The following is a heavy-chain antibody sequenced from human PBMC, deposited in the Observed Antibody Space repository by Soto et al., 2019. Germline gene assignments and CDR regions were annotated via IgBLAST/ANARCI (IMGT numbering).Heavy chain of an antibody. CDR1: GHTLSELS. D-gene: IGHD6-13*01. Sequence: QVQLVQSGAEVKKPGASVKVSCKVSGHTLSELSMQWVRLAPGKGLQWMGGFDPEEGKTIYAQNFQGRVTMTEDTSTDTAYMELSSLTSEDTAVYYGAAPCPADPGYYYYYGTDVWGQGTTVTVS. CDR2: FDPEEGKT. V-gene: IGHV1-24*01. J-gene: IGHJ6*02. CDR3: AAPCPADPGYYYYYGTDV.